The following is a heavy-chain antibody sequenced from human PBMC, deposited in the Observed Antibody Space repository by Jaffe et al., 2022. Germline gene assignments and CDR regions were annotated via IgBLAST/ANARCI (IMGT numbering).Heavy chain of an antibody. V-gene: IGHV1-46*01. CDR3: ARDSRANYYDSSGYQILYY. CDR1: GYTFTSYY. J-gene: IGHJ4*02. CDR2: INPSGGST. D-gene: IGHD3-22*01. Sequence: QVQLVQSGAEVKKPGASVKVSCKASGYTFTSYYMHWVRQAPGQGLEWMGIINPSGGSTSYAQKFQGRVTMTRDTSTSTVYMELSSLRSEDTAVYYCARDSRANYYDSSGYQILYYWGQGTLVTVSS.